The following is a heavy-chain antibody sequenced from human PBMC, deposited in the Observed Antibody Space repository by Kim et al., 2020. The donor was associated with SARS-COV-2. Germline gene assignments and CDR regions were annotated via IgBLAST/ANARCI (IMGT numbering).Heavy chain of an antibody. CDR2: MNPNSGNT. CDR1: GYTFTSYD. D-gene: IGHD2-21*02. J-gene: IGHJ5*02. Sequence: ASVKVSCKASGYTFTSYDINWVRQATGQGLEWMGWMNPNSGNTGYAQKFQGRVTMTRNTSISKAYMELSSLRSEDTAGYYCARGHWNEGDPPPFDPWGQGTLVTVSS. CDR3: ARGHWNEGDPPPFDP. V-gene: IGHV1-8*01.